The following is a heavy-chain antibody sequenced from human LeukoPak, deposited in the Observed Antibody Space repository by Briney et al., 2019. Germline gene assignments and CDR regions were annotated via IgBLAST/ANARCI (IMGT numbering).Heavy chain of an antibody. V-gene: IGHV1-69*04. CDR2: IIPILGIA. CDR3: AREGYSGSSPGAFDI. D-gene: IGHD1-26*01. CDR1: GGTFSSYA. J-gene: IGHJ3*02. Sequence: ASVKVSCKASGGTFSSYAISWVRQAPGQGLEWMGRIIPILGIANYAQKFQGRVTITADKSTSTAYMELSSLRSEDTAVYYCAREGYSGSSPGAFDIWGQGTMVTVSS.